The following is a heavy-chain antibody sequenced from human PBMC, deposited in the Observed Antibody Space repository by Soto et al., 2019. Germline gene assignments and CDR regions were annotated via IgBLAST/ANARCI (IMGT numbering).Heavy chain of an antibody. CDR1: GFSFSTYG. V-gene: IGHV3-23*01. CDR3: VKFGRRAYHYYYIDV. CDR2: GGSGGST. Sequence: DVQLLDSGGGLAQRGGSLRLSCAASGFSFSTYGMTWVRQAPGKGLEWVSYGGSGGSTYYADSVKGRFTISRDNSKNTLYLQMNSLRAEDTAVYYWVKFGRRAYHYYYIDVWGNGTTVNVSS. D-gene: IGHD3-10*01. J-gene: IGHJ6*03.